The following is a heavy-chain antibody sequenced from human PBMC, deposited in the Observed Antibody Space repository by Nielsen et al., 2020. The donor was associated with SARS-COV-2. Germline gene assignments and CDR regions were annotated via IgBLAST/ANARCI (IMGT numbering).Heavy chain of an antibody. CDR1: GFTFSSYG. CDR3: ATLHITGTTGLDY. J-gene: IGHJ4*02. CDR2: ISYDGSNK. Sequence: GGSLRLSCAASGFTFSSYGMHWVRQAPGKGLEWVAVISYDGSNKYYADSVKGRFTISRDNSKNTLYLQMNSLRAEGTAVYYCATLHITGTTGLDYWGQGTLVTVSS. V-gene: IGHV3-30*03. D-gene: IGHD1-7*01.